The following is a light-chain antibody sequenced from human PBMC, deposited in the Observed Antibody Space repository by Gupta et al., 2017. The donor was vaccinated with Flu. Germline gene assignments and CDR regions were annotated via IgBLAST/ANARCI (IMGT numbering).Light chain of an antibody. CDR1: QSVLYSSNNKNY. V-gene: IGKV4-1*01. J-gene: IGKJ4*01. CDR2: WAS. Sequence: NCKSSQSVLYSSNNKNYLAWYQQKPGQPPKLLIFWASTRESGVPDRFSGSGSGTDFTLTISRLQAEDLAVYYCQQYYSTPQTFGGGTKVEIK. CDR3: QQYYSTPQT.